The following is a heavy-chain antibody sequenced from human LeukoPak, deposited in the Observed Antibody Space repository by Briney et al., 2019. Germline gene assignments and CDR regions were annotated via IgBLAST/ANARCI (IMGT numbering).Heavy chain of an antibody. CDR1: GFTFSNHG. D-gene: IGHD7-27*01. CDR3: ARDLAWGAFDY. J-gene: IGHJ4*02. CDR2: VSPPGVGT. Sequence: GGSLRLSCAASGFTFSNHGMNWVRQAPGKGLEWLSGVSPPGVGTYYADSVKGRFTISRDDSKNTLSLQMNSLRVEDTAVYYCARDLAWGAFDYWGQGTLVSVSS. V-gene: IGHV3-23*01.